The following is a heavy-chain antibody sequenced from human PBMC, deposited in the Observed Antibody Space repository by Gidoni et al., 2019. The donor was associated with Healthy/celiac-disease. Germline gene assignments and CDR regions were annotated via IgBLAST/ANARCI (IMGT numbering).Heavy chain of an antibody. CDR2: IYYRGST. CDR3: ARAAAGPFDP. J-gene: IGHJ5*01. Sequence: QVQLQESGPGLVKPSETLSLPCPVSGGSISSYFWSLIRQPPGEGLEWIGYIYYRGSTNYNPSLKSRVTISVDTSKNQFSRKLSSVNAADTAGYYCARAAAGPFDPWGQGTLVTVSS. D-gene: IGHD6-13*01. CDR1: GGSISSYF. V-gene: IGHV4-59*01.